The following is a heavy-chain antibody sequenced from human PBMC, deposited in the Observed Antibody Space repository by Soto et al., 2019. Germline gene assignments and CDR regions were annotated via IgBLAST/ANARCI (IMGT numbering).Heavy chain of an antibody. D-gene: IGHD2-15*01. CDR2: ISGSGGST. J-gene: IGHJ3*02. CDR3: AQTAARATVVAGAFDI. Sequence: GGPLKLSCAASGFTFTSYAMSWVRQAPGKGLEWASAISGSGGSTYYADSVKGRFTISRDKSNNTLYLQMPSLRADAPAVYCSAQTAARATVVAGAFDILGQGKMVT. V-gene: IGHV3-23*01. CDR1: GFTFTSYA.